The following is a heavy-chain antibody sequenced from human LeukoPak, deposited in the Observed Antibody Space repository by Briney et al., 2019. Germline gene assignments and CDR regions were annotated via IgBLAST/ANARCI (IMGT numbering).Heavy chain of an antibody. CDR3: AKDPMVRGPQGNWFDP. Sequence: PGGSLRLSCAASGFTFSSYGMHWVRQAPGKGLEWVAFIRYDGSNKYYADSVKGRFTISRDNSKNTLYLQMNSLRAEDTAVYYCAKDPMVRGPQGNWFDPWGQGTLVTVSS. V-gene: IGHV3-30*02. D-gene: IGHD3-10*01. J-gene: IGHJ5*02. CDR1: GFTFSSYG. CDR2: IRYDGSNK.